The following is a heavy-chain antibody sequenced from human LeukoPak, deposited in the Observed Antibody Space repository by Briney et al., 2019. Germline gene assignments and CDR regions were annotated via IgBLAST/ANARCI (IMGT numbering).Heavy chain of an antibody. V-gene: IGHV3-21*04. J-gene: IGHJ6*02. D-gene: IGHD3-10*01. CDR1: GLTFSSYS. CDR3: ARDLVYYYGSGSYYYGMDV. CDR2: ISSSSSYI. Sequence: GGSLRLSCAASGLTFSSYSMNWVRQAPGKGLEWVSSISSSSSYIYYADSVKGRFTISRDNAKNSLYLQMNSLRAEDTAVYYCARDLVYYYGSGSYYYGMDVWGQGTTVTVSS.